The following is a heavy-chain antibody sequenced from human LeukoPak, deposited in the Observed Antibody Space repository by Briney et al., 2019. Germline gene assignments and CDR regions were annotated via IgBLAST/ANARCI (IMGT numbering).Heavy chain of an antibody. J-gene: IGHJ4*02. V-gene: IGHV3-33*01. CDR3: ARGHFSRGIVVVIRSVWYFDY. Sequence: GGSLRLSCAASGFTFSSYGMHWVRQAPGKGLEWVAVIWYDGSNKYYADSVKGRFTISRDNSKNTLYLQMNSLRAEDTAVYYCARGHFSRGIVVVIRSVWYFDYWGQGTLVTVSS. CDR2: IWYDGSNK. D-gene: IGHD3-22*01. CDR1: GFTFSSYG.